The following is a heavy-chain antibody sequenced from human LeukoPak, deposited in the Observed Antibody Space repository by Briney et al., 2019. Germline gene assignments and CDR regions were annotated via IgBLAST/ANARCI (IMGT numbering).Heavy chain of an antibody. Sequence: PSETLSLTCAVYGGSFSGYYWSWIRQPPGKGLEWIGEINHSGSTNYNPSLKSRVTISVDTSKNQFSLKLTSVTAADTAVYYCARANDYGDPLPRYMDVWGKGTTVTVSS. J-gene: IGHJ6*03. CDR2: INHSGST. CDR1: GGSFSGYY. D-gene: IGHD4-17*01. V-gene: IGHV4-34*01. CDR3: ARANDYGDPLPRYMDV.